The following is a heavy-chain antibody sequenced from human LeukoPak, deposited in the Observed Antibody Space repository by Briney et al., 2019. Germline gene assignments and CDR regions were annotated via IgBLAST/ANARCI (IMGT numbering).Heavy chain of an antibody. CDR1: GTPFTNYW. D-gene: IGHD3-3*01. V-gene: IGHV5-51*01. CDR2: IYPGDSET. Sequence: HGGSLQISCQGSGTPFTNYWIGWVRQLPGKGLEWMGIIYPGDSETRYSPSFQGQVTMSVDKSSSTAYLQWATLKASDTAIYFCARLSTRLLDHWGQGTRVTVSS. CDR3: ARLSTRLLDH. J-gene: IGHJ4*02.